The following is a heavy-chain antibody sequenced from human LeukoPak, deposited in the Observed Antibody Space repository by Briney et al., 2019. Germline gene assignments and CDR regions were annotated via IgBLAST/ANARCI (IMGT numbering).Heavy chain of an antibody. J-gene: IGHJ5*02. CDR1: GGSLSSYY. Sequence: SETLSLTCIVSGGSLSSYYWSWIRQPPGKGLEWIGYIYYGGSTNYNPSLRSRVTISADTSKNQFSLKLSSVTAADTAVYYCAKIVCSSTKCYKRPTFDPWGQGTLVTVSS. D-gene: IGHD2-2*02. CDR3: AKIVCSSTKCYKRPTFDP. CDR2: IYYGGST. V-gene: IGHV4-59*01.